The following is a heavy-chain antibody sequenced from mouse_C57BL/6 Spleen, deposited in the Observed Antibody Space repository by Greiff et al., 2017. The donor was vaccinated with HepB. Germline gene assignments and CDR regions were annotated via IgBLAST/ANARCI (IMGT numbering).Heavy chain of an antibody. V-gene: IGHV5-16*01. CDR3: ARERRPYWYFDV. Sequence: DVKLVESEGGLVQPGSSMKLSCTASGFTFSDYYMAWVRQVPEKGLEWVANINYDGSSTYYLDSLKSRFIISRDNAKNILYLQMSSLKSEDTATYYCARERRPYWYFDVWGTGTTVTVSS. CDR1: GFTFSDYY. J-gene: IGHJ1*03. CDR2: INYDGSST.